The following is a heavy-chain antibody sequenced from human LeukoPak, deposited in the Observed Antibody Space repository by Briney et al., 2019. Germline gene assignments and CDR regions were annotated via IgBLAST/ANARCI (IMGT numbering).Heavy chain of an antibody. J-gene: IGHJ4*02. CDR3: ARGGEWLQFDYFDY. Sequence: ASVTVSCTASGGTFSSYAISWVRQAPGQGLEWMGGIIPIFGTANYAQKFQGRVTITADESTSTAYMELSSLRSEDTAVYYCARGGEWLQFDYFDYWGQGTLVTVSS. V-gene: IGHV1-69*13. CDR1: GGTFSSYA. CDR2: IIPIFGTA. D-gene: IGHD5-24*01.